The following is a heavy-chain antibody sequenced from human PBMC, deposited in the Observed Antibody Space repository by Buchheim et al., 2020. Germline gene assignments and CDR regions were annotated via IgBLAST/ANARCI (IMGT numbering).Heavy chain of an antibody. CDR3: ARDIVVPAARSYGMDV. CDR1: GFTFSSYW. V-gene: IGHV3-7*01. D-gene: IGHD2-2*01. Sequence: EVQLVESGGGLVQPGGSLRLSCAASGFTFSSYWMSWVRQAPGKGLEWVANIKQDGSEKYYGDSVTGRFTISRDTAKTSRYLQMNSLRAEDTAVYYCARDIVVPAARSYGMDVWGQGTT. J-gene: IGHJ6*02. CDR2: IKQDGSEK.